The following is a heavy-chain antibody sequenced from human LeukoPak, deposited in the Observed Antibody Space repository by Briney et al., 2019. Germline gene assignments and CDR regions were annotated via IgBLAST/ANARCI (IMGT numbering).Heavy chain of an antibody. Sequence: SETLSLTCTVSGYSISSGYYWGWIRPPPGKGLEWIGNIYHSGSTYYNASLKSRVTISIDTSKNQFSLKLSSVTAADTAVYYCARGVTMIGRLRFDPWGQGTLVTVSS. CDR2: IYHSGST. V-gene: IGHV4-38-2*02. CDR1: GYSISSGYY. J-gene: IGHJ5*02. D-gene: IGHD3-22*01. CDR3: ARGVTMIGRLRFDP.